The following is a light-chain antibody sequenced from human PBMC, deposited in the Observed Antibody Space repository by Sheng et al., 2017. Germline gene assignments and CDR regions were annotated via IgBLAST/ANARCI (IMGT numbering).Light chain of an antibody. CDR3: QQSYSTLLT. J-gene: IGKJ4*01. CDR2: GTS. Sequence: EIVLTQSPGTLSLSPGERATLSCRASQSFSSNYLAWYQQIPGQAPRRLIYGTSKRATGIPDRFSGSGSGTDFTLTISSLQPEDFATYYCQQSYSTLLTFGGGTKVEIK. V-gene: IGKV3-20*01. CDR1: QSFSSNY.